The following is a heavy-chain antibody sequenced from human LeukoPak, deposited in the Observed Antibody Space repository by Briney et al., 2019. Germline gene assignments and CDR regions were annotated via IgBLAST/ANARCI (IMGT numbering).Heavy chain of an antibody. CDR2: INHSGST. CDR3: ARVWSYYDSSDI. CDR1: GGSFSGYY. Sequence: PSETLSLTCAVYGGSFSGYYWSWIRQPPGKGLEWIGEINHSGSTNYNPSLKSRVTISVDTSKNQFSLKLSSVTAADTAVYYCARVWSYYDSSDIWGQGTMVTVSS. D-gene: IGHD3-22*01. V-gene: IGHV4-34*01. J-gene: IGHJ3*02.